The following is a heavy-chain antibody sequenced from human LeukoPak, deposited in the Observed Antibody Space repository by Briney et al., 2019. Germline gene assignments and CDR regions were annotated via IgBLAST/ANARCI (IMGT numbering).Heavy chain of an antibody. CDR3: ARDREDCSSTSCYIGWFDP. CDR2: MNPNSGNT. Sequence: GASVKVSCKTSGYTFTSYDINWVRQATGQGLEWMGWMNPNSGNTGYAQKFQGRVTVTRDTSISTAYMELSRLKSDDTAVYYCARDREDCSSTSCYIGWFDPWGQGTLVTVSS. CDR1: GYTFTSYD. V-gene: IGHV1-8*01. J-gene: IGHJ5*02. D-gene: IGHD2-2*02.